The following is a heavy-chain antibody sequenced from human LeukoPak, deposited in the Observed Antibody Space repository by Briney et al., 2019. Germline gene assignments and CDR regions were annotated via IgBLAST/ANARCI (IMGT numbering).Heavy chain of an antibody. CDR2: INAGNGNT. CDR1: GYTFTSYA. V-gene: IGHV1-3*01. J-gene: IGHJ4*02. D-gene: IGHD6-13*01. CDR3: ARDSGPLDPDPTRQIAAAGIGGY. Sequence: GASVKVSCKASGYTFTSYAMHWVRQAPGQRLEWMGWINAGNGNTKYSQKFQGRVTITRDTSASTAYMELSSLRSEDTAVYYCARDSGPLDPDPTRQIAAAGIGGYWGQGTLVTVSS.